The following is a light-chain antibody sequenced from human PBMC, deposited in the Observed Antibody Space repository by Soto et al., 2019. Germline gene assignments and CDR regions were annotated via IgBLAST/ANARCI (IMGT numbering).Light chain of an antibody. CDR1: QNIGSW. Sequence: DIQMTQSPSTLSASVGDRVTVTCRASQNIGSWVAWYQQKPGKAPNPLISQASTLENGVPSRFSGTGSGTEFTLTISSLQPDDFATYYCQQYSPYSARTFGQGTKVEVK. V-gene: IGKV1-5*03. J-gene: IGKJ1*01. CDR2: QAS. CDR3: QQYSPYSART.